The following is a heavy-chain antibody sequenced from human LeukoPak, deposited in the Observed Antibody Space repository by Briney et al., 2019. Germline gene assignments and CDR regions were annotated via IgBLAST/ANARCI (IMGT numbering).Heavy chain of an antibody. V-gene: IGHV1-69*05. CDR3: ARAGYSSSRRYWFDP. Sequence: ASVKVSCKASGGTFNSYAISWVRQAPGQGLEWMGGIIPIFGTANYAQKFQGRVTITTDESTSTAYMELSSLRSEDTAVYYCARAGYSSSRRYWFDPWGQGTLVTVSS. CDR2: IIPIFGTA. D-gene: IGHD6-13*01. J-gene: IGHJ5*02. CDR1: GGTFNSYA.